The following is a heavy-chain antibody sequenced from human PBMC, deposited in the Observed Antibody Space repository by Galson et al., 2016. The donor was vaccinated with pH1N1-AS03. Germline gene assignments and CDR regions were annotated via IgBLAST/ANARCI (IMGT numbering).Heavy chain of an antibody. CDR1: GFSLSTSGMC. CDR3: ARFHYGDYSGWFDP. CDR2: IDWNDNK. V-gene: IGHV2-70*11. D-gene: IGHD4-17*01. Sequence: PALVKPTQTLTLTCTFSGFSLSTSGMCVSWIRQPPGKALEWLARIDWNDNKYYSTSLKTRLTISKETSKNQVVLTMTNMDPEDTATYYCARFHYGDYSGWFDPWGQGTLVTVSS. J-gene: IGHJ5*02.